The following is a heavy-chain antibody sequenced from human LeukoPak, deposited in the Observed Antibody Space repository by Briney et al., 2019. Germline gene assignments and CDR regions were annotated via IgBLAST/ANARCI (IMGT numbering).Heavy chain of an antibody. Sequence: GASVKVSCKASGGTFSSYAISWVRQAPGQGLEWMGRIIPILGIANYAQKFQGRVTITADKSTSTAYMELSSLRSEDTAVYYCARVGLAAAGSTVDPWGQGTLVTVSS. CDR2: IIPILGIA. V-gene: IGHV1-69*04. J-gene: IGHJ5*02. CDR1: GGTFSSYA. CDR3: ARVGLAAAGSTVDP. D-gene: IGHD6-13*01.